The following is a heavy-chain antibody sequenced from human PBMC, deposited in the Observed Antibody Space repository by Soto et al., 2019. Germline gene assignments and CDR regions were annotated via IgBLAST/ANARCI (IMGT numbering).Heavy chain of an antibody. J-gene: IGHJ4*02. CDR2: ISAYNGNT. Sequence: SXKVSYKASGYTXTSYGIRWVRQAPGQGLEWIGWISAYNGNTNYAQKLQVRATITKDTSTSTAYMELRSLRSDYTAVYYCARDRSDYYYDSSGYYYFDYWGQGTLGTVSS. V-gene: IGHV1-18*01. CDR3: ARDRSDYYYDSSGYYYFDY. D-gene: IGHD3-22*01. CDR1: GYTXTSYG.